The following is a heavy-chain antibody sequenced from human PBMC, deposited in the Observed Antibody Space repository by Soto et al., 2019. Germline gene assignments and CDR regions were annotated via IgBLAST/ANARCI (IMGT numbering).Heavy chain of an antibody. CDR1: GYSFTSYW. D-gene: IGHD1-26*01. V-gene: IGHV5-51*01. Sequence: GESLKISCKGSGYSFTSYWIGWVRQMPGKGLEWMGIIYPGDSDTRYSPSFRGQVTISADKSISTAYLQWSSLKASDTAMYYCARVRIVGATDDAFDIWGQGTMVTVSS. CDR3: ARVRIVGATDDAFDI. CDR2: IYPGDSDT. J-gene: IGHJ3*02.